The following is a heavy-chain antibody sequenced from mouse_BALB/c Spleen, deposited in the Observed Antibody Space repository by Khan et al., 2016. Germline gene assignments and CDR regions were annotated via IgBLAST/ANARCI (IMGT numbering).Heavy chain of an antibody. J-gene: IGHJ2*01. V-gene: IGHV1-15*01. Sequence: QVQLQQSGAELVRPGASVTLSCKASGYTFSDYEMHWVKQTPVHGLQWIGSIDPDTGGTAYNQKFKGQATLTAGRSSSTSYMELRSLTSEDSAVYYCTRKGIFYGTYDFDSWGQGTTLTVSS. CDR2: IDPDTGGT. CDR3: TRKGIFYGTYDFDS. D-gene: IGHD2-1*01. CDR1: GYTFSDYE.